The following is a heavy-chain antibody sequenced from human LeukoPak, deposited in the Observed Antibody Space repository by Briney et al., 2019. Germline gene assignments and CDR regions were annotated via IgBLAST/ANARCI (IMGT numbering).Heavy chain of an antibody. V-gene: IGHV4-4*02. CDR1: GGXISSTNC. D-gene: IGHD3-10*01. CDR3: ARDRMGVRAFAY. CDR2: IYHSGST. Sequence: SGTLSLTCAVSGGXISSTNCWSWVRQPPGKGLEWIGEIYHSGSTNYNPSLKSRVTISADKSKNQFSLKLTYVTAADTAVYYCARDRMGVRAFAYWGQGTLVTVSS. J-gene: IGHJ4*02.